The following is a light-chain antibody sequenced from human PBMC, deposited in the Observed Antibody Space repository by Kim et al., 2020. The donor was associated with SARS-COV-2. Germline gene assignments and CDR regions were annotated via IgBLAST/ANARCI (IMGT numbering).Light chain of an antibody. CDR1: SLRSYY. J-gene: IGLJ1*01. Sequence: SSELTQDPDVSVALGQTVRITCQGDSLRSYYASWYQQKPGQAPVIVIYGKNNRPSGIPDRFSGSSSGNTASLTITGAQAEDEADYYCNSRDSSGNRYVFGTGTKAPS. V-gene: IGLV3-19*01. CDR3: NSRDSSGNRYV. CDR2: GKN.